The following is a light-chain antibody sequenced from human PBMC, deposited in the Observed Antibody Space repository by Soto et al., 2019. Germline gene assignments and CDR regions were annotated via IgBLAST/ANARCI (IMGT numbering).Light chain of an antibody. CDR1: SSDVGAYNY. V-gene: IGLV2-14*01. J-gene: IGLJ1*01. Sequence: QSALTQPASVSGSPGQSITISCTGTSSDVGAYNYVSWYQQHPGKAPKLMLYDVANRPSGVSNRFSGSKSGNTASLTISGLQAEDEADYYCNSYPSSRTYVFGTGTKLTV. CDR2: DVA. CDR3: NSYPSSRTYV.